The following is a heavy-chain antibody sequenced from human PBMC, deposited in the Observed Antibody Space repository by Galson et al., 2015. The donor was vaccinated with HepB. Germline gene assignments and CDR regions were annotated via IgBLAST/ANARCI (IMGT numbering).Heavy chain of an antibody. CDR3: ARDANSGWSHDAFDI. D-gene: IGHD6-19*01. V-gene: IGHV3-66*01. Sequence: SLRLSCAASGFTVSSNYMSWVRQAPGKGLEWVSVIYSGGSTYYADSVKGRFTISRDNSKNTLYLQMNSLRAEDTAVYYCARDANSGWSHDAFDIWGQGTMVTVSS. J-gene: IGHJ3*02. CDR1: GFTVSSNY. CDR2: IYSGGST.